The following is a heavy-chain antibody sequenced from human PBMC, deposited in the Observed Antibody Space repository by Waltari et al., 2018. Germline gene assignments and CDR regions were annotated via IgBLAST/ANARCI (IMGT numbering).Heavy chain of an antibody. D-gene: IGHD2-15*01. V-gene: IGHV1-24*01. CDR1: GYTLTELS. J-gene: IGHJ4*02. CDR3: ATGSICSGGSCYARLFDY. Sequence: QVQLVQSGAEVKKPGASVKVSCKVSGYTLTELSMHWVRQAPGKGLEWMGGVDPEDGETIYAQKFQGRVTMTEDTSTDTAYMELSSLRSEDTAVYYCATGSICSGGSCYARLFDYWGQGTLVTVSS. CDR2: VDPEDGET.